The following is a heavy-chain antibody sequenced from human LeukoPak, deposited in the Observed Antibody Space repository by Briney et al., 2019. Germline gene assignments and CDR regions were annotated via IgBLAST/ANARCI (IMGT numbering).Heavy chain of an antibody. D-gene: IGHD6-13*01. CDR2: IYYSGTT. J-gene: IGHJ1*01. CDR1: GGSISNYH. V-gene: IGHV4-59*08. CDR3: ARHGGYSSPYLH. Sequence: SETLSLTCTVSGGSISNYHWSWLPQPPGKGLECIGYIYYSGTTNYNPSLKSRVTISVDTSKNQFSLKLSSVTAADTAVYYCARHGGYSSPYLHWGQGTLVTVSS.